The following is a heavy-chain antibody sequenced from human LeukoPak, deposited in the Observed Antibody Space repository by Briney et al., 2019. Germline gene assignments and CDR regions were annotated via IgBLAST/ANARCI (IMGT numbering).Heavy chain of an antibody. CDR2: INADNGNT. CDR3: ARERTYCTSPRCYSDY. Sequence: ASVKVSCKASGYTFTSYAMHWVRQAPGQRLEWMGWINADNGNTKYSQKFQGRVTITRDTSASTAYMELSSLRSEDTAVYYCARERTYCTSPRCYSDYWGQGTLVTVSS. J-gene: IGHJ4*02. D-gene: IGHD2-2*01. V-gene: IGHV1-3*01. CDR1: GYTFTSYA.